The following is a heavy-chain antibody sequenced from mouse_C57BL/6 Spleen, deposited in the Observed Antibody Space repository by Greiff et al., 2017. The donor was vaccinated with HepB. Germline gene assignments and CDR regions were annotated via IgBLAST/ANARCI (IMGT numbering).Heavy chain of an antibody. Sequence: EVMLVESGGDLVKPGGSLKLSCAASGFTFSSYGMSWVRQTPDKRLEWVATISSGGSYTYYPDSVKGRFTISRDNAKNTLYLQMSSLKSEDTAMYYCARHDYDPSDAMDYWGQGTSVTVSS. CDR1: GFTFSSYG. J-gene: IGHJ4*01. CDR3: ARHDYDPSDAMDY. D-gene: IGHD2-4*01. CDR2: ISSGGSYT. V-gene: IGHV5-6*02.